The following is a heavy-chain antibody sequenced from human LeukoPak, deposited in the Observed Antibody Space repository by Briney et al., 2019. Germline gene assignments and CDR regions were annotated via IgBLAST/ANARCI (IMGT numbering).Heavy chain of an antibody. CDR2: IYYSGST. J-gene: IGHJ4*02. CDR3: ARFSPAGTS. CDR1: GGSISSSSYY. Sequence: SETLSLTCTVSGGSISSSSYYWSWIRQPPGKGLEWIGSIYYSGSTYYNPSLKSRVTISVDTSKNQFSLKLSSVTAADTAVYYCARFSPAGTSWGQGTLVTVSS. D-gene: IGHD3-10*01. V-gene: IGHV4-39*01.